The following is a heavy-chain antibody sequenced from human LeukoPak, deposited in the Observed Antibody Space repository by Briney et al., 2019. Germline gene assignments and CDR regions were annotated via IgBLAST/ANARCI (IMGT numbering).Heavy chain of an antibody. Sequence: KPSETLSLTCAVYGGSFSGYYWSWIRQPPGKGLEWIGEINHSGSTNYNPSLKSRVTISVDTSKNQFSLKLSSVTAADTAVYYCASASSSWSGIDYWGQGTLVTVSS. CDR1: GGSFSGYY. V-gene: IGHV4-34*01. CDR2: INHSGST. CDR3: ASASSSWSGIDY. D-gene: IGHD6-13*01. J-gene: IGHJ4*02.